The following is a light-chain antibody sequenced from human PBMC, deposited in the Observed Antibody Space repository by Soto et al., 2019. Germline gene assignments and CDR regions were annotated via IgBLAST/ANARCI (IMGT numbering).Light chain of an antibody. CDR3: QQRRSWPPTIT. CDR1: QSVSTY. V-gene: IGKV3-11*01. J-gene: IGKJ5*01. CDR2: DAS. Sequence: EIVMTQSPAPLSVSPGERATLSCKASQSVSTYLAWYQQRPGQAPRLLIYDASYRATDIPPRFSGSGSGTDFTLTISSLEPEDFAVYYCQQRRSWPPTITFGQGTRLEIK.